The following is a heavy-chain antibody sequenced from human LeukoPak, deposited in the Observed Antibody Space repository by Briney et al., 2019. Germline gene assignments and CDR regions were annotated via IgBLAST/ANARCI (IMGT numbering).Heavy chain of an antibody. CDR2: IYYSGST. V-gene: IGHV4-59*01. CDR1: GGSISSYY. D-gene: IGHD3-10*01. Sequence: PSETLSLTCTVSGGSISSYYWSWIRQPPGKGLEWIGYIYYSGSTNYNPSLKSRVTISVDTSKNQFSLKLSSVTAADTAVYYCARSHYGSGSHNWFDPWGQGTLVTVSS. CDR3: ARSHYGSGSHNWFDP. J-gene: IGHJ5*02.